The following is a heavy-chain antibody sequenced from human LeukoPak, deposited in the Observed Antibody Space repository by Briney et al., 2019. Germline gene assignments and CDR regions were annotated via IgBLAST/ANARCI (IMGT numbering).Heavy chain of an antibody. CDR1: GGSIRSSYYY. CDR2: IYDSGST. D-gene: IGHD1-14*01. J-gene: IGHJ3*02. Sequence: PSETLSLTCTVSGGSIRSSYYYWGWIRQPPGKGLEWIGSIYDSGSTYYNPSLKSRVTISVDTSKNQFSLKLNSVTAADTAVYYCARYPEGSRRAAFDIWGQGTMVTVSS. CDR3: ARYPEGSRRAAFDI. V-gene: IGHV4-39*01.